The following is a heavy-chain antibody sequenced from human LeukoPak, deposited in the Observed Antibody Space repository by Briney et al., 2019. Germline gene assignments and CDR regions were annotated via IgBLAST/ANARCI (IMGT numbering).Heavy chain of an antibody. D-gene: IGHD2-2*01. V-gene: IGHV3-23*01. CDR2: ISGRGDST. CDR1: GFTFSSYG. Sequence: GGTLRLSCAASGFTFSSYGMSWVRQAPGKGLEWVSAISGRGDSTYSADSVKGRFTISRDNSKNTLYVQMNSLRAEDTAVYYCARHISRIVVVPADVWGKGTTVTVSS. CDR3: ARHISRIVVVPADV. J-gene: IGHJ6*04.